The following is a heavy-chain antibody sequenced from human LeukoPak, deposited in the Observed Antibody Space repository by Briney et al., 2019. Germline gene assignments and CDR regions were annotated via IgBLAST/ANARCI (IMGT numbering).Heavy chain of an antibody. Sequence: GASVKVSCKISGYTLTEFSMHWVRQALGKGLEWMGGFDSEDSETTYAQKFQGRVTMTEDTSTDTAYMELSSLRSEDTATYYCAAYYASGAPSHWGQGTLVTVSS. V-gene: IGHV1-24*01. CDR1: GYTLTEFS. CDR3: AAYYASGAPSH. D-gene: IGHD3-10*01. CDR2: FDSEDSET. J-gene: IGHJ4*02.